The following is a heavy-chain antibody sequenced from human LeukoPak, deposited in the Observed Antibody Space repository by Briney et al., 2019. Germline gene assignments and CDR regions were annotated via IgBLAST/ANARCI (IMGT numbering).Heavy chain of an antibody. CDR2: IIPIFGTA. Sequence: SVKVSCKASGGAFSSYAISWVRQAPGQGLEWMGRIIPIFGTANYAQKFQGRVTITTDESTSTAYMELSSLRSEDTAVYYCARAPGYYDSSGYYDVYFDYWGQGTLVTVSS. V-gene: IGHV1-69*05. D-gene: IGHD3-22*01. J-gene: IGHJ4*02. CDR3: ARAPGYYDSSGYYDVYFDY. CDR1: GGAFSSYA.